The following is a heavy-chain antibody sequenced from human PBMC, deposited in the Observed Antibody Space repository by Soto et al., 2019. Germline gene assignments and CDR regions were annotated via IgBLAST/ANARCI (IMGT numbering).Heavy chain of an antibody. CDR2: INHSGST. V-gene: IGHV4-34*01. CDR1: GGSFSGYY. CDR3: ARGPSNYVARWFDP. J-gene: IGHJ5*02. D-gene: IGHD4-4*01. Sequence: PSETLSLTCAVYGGSFSGYYWSWIRQPPGKGLEWIGEINHSGSTNYNPSLKSRVTISVDTSKNQFSLKLSSVTAADTAVYYCARGPSNYVARWFDPWGQGTLVTVSS.